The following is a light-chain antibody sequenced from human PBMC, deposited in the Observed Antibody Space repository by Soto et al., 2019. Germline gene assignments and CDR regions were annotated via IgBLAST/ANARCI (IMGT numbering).Light chain of an antibody. J-gene: IGKJ1*01. CDR1: QVINSF. CDR2: AAS. Sequence: AIQLTQSPSSLSASVGDRVTITCRASQVINSFLAWYQQKPGKAPKLLIYAASSLQTGVPSRFSGSGSATDFTLTINSLQPEDFATYYCQQTDSYPSTFGQGTKVDI. V-gene: IGKV1-13*02. CDR3: QQTDSYPST.